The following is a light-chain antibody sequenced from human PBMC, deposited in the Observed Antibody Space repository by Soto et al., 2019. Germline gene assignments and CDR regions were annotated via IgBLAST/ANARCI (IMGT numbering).Light chain of an antibody. CDR2: SNN. CDR1: SSNIGSNT. CDR3: AAWDDSLNGPV. Sequence: VLTQPPSASGTPGQRVTISCSGTSSNIGSNTVNWYQQFPGTAPKLLIYSNNRRPSGVPDRFSGSKSGTSASLAISGLQSEDEADYYCAAWDDSLNGPVFGGGTKLTVL. J-gene: IGLJ2*01. V-gene: IGLV1-44*01.